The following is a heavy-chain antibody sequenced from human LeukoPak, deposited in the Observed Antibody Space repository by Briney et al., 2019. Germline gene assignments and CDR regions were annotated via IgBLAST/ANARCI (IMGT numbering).Heavy chain of an antibody. CDR1: GGSISSGSYY. D-gene: IGHD3-16*02. J-gene: IGHJ4*02. CDR3: AREVNDYVWGSYRYPFDY. Sequence: SETLSLTCSVSGGSISSGSYYWSWIRQPAGKGLEWIGGIYTSGSTNYNPSLKSRVTISVDTSKNQFSLKLSSVTAADTAVYYCAREVNDYVWGSYRYPFDYWAQGTLVTVFS. CDR2: IYTSGST. V-gene: IGHV4-61*02.